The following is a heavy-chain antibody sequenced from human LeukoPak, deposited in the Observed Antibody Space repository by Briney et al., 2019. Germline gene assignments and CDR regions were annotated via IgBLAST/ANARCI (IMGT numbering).Heavy chain of an antibody. CDR2: IIPIFGTA. CDR1: GGTFSIYA. D-gene: IGHD3-22*01. J-gene: IGHJ6*02. Sequence: SVKVSCKASGGTFSIYAISWVRQAPGQGLEWMGGIIPIFGTANYAQKFQGRVTITADESTSTAYMELSSLRSEDTAVYYCARDDQVVTTPLYYYYGMDVWGQGTTVTVSS. CDR3: ARDDQVVTTPLYYYYGMDV. V-gene: IGHV1-69*13.